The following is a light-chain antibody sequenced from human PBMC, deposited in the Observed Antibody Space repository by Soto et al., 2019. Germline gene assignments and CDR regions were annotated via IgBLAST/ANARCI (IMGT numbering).Light chain of an antibody. V-gene: IGKV3-20*01. Sequence: EIVLTQSPGTLSLSPGERATLSCRASQSVMSNSLAWYQQKPWQAPRPLIYGASSRATGIPDRFSGSGAGTDFTLTISRLVPEDFAVYYCQPYGSSPWTFGQGTKV. CDR1: QSVMSNS. CDR3: QPYGSSPWT. J-gene: IGKJ1*01. CDR2: GAS.